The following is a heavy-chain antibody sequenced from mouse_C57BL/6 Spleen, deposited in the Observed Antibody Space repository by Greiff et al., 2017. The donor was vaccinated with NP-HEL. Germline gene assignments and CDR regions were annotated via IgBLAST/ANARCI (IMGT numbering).Heavy chain of an antibody. CDR3: ARMGFDY. V-gene: IGHV1-54*01. Sequence: ESGAELVRPGTSVKVSCKASGYAFTNYLIEWVKQRPGQGLEWIGVINPGSGGTNYNEKFKGKAKLTADKSSSTAYMQLSSLTSEDSAVNFCARMGFDYWGQGTTLTVSS. J-gene: IGHJ2*01. CDR2: INPGSGGT. CDR1: GYAFTNYL.